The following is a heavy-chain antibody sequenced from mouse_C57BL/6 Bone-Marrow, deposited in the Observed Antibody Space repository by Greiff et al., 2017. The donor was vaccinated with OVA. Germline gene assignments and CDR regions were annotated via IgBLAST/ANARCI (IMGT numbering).Heavy chain of an antibody. CDR3: ARRAGYYGRVYWYFDV. V-gene: IGHV1-69*01. CDR1: GYTFTSYW. D-gene: IGHD1-1*01. J-gene: IGHJ1*03. CDR2: IDPSDSYT. Sequence: QVQLQQPGAELVMPGASVKLSCKASGYTFTSYWMHWVKQRPGQGLEWIGEIDPSDSYTNYNQKFKGKSTLTVDKSSSTAYMQLSSLTSEDSAVYYCARRAGYYGRVYWYFDVWGTGTTVTVSS.